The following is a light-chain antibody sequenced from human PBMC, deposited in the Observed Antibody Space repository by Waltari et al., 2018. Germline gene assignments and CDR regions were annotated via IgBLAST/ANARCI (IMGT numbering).Light chain of an antibody. Sequence: QSALTQPASVSGSPGQSITISCTGTSSDVGGYNYVSWYQQHPGKAPKLMIFDVRNRPSGVSNRFSGSQSGNTASLTISGLQAEDEADYYCSSYISSSTLEVFGGGTRLTVL. CDR2: DVR. CDR1: SSDVGGYNY. CDR3: SSYISSSTLEV. V-gene: IGLV2-14*03. J-gene: IGLJ3*02.